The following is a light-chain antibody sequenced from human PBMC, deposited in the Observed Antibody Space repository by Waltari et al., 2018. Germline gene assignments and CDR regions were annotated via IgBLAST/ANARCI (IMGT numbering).Light chain of an antibody. CDR1: QSISSN. J-gene: IGKJ2*01. V-gene: IGKV3-15*01. CDR2: GAS. Sequence: EIVMTQSPATLSVSPGERATLSCRASQSISSNLAWYQHKPGQPPRLLVYGASTRATGCPARFSGSGSGTEFTLTISSLQSEDFAVYYCQQYSEWPYTFGQGTKLEIK. CDR3: QQYSEWPYT.